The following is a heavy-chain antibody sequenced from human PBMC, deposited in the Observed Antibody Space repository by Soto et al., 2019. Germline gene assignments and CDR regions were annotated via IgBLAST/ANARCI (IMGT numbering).Heavy chain of an antibody. CDR1: GYTLTELS. CDR2: FDPEDGET. V-gene: IGHV1-24*01. CDR3: AISGWQDYYYYYGMDV. D-gene: IGHD6-19*01. J-gene: IGHJ6*02. Sequence: ASVKVSCKVSGYTLTELSMHWVRQAPGKGLEWMGGFDPEDGETIYAQKFQGRVTMTEDTSTDTAYMELSSLRSEDTAVYYCAISGWQDYYYYYGMDVWGQGTTVTVSS.